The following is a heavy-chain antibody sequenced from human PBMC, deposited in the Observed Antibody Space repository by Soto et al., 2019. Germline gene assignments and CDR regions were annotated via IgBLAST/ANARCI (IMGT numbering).Heavy chain of an antibody. Sequence: QVHLVESGGGVVRPGGSLRLSCAASGFTFSTHAMHWVRQAPGKGLEWVALISYDGTTKYCADSVKGRFTISRDNSKNTLYLQMNSLRGEDMAIYYCARDRPYSSSWYPEYWGQGTLVTVSS. CDR2: ISYDGTTK. D-gene: IGHD6-13*01. J-gene: IGHJ4*02. CDR1: GFTFSTHA. CDR3: ARDRPYSSSWYPEY. V-gene: IGHV3-30-3*01.